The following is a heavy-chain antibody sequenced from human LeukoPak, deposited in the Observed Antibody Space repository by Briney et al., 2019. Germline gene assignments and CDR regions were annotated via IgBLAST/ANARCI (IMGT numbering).Heavy chain of an antibody. J-gene: IGHJ3*02. D-gene: IGHD5-18*01. CDR1: GGSFSGYY. Sequence: SETLSLTCAVYGGSFSGYYWSWIRQPPGKGLEWIGEINHSGSTNYNPSLKSRVTISVDTSKNQFSLKLSSVTAADTAVYYCAVVDTAMVTDAFDIWGQGTMVTVSS. CDR3: AVVDTAMVTDAFDI. V-gene: IGHV4-34*01. CDR2: INHSGST.